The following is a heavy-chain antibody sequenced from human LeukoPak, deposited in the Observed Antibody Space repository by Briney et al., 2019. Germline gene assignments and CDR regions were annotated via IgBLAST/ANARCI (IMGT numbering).Heavy chain of an antibody. Sequence: SETRSLTCSVSGYSISSGYYWGWIRQPPGKGLEWIGSIYHSGSTYYNPSLKSRVTISVDTSKNQFSLKLSSVTAADTAVYYCARDLLEHAYYYYMDVWGKGTTVTVSS. CDR1: GYSISSGYY. CDR2: IYHSGST. V-gene: IGHV4-38-2*02. D-gene: IGHD1/OR15-1a*01. CDR3: ARDLLEHAYYYYMDV. J-gene: IGHJ6*03.